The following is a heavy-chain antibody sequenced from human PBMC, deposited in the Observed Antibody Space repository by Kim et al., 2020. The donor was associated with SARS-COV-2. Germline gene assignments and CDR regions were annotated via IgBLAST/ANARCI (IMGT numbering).Heavy chain of an antibody. CDR2: IYYRGST. J-gene: IGHJ4*01. D-gene: IGHD5-12*01. CDR1: GDSINSGDHY. V-gene: IGHV4-31*03. Sequence: SETLSLTCTVFGDSINSGDHYWSWIRQHPRGGLEWLGYIYYRGSTYYNPSLKSRLTMSVDTSRSQFSLNLTSVTAADTALYYCARGPRARADSGYDFDH. CDR3: ARGPRARADSGYDFDH.